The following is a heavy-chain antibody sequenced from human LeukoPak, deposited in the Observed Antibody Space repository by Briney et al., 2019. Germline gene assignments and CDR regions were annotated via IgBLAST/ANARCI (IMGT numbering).Heavy chain of an antibody. CDR3: AKDLCGYSYGFDY. D-gene: IGHD5-18*01. J-gene: IGHJ4*02. Sequence: QPGGSLRLSCAASGFSFSTYDMSWVRQAPGKGLEWVSAISGSGGSTYYADSVKGRFTISRDNSKNTLYLQMNSLRAEDTAVYYCAKDLCGYSYGFDYWGQGTLVTVSS. CDR1: GFSFSTYD. V-gene: IGHV3-23*01. CDR2: ISGSGGST.